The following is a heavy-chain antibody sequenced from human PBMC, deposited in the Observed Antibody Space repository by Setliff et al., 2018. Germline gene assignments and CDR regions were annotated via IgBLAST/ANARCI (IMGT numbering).Heavy chain of an antibody. V-gene: IGHV3-73*01. CDR3: VRDGNNWNDLDY. D-gene: IGHD1-20*01. CDR1: GFTFSGSA. Sequence: PGGSLRLSCAASGFTFSGSAVYWVRQASGRGLEWVGRIRSKADSYATAYAASVKARFTISRDNAKNSLYLQMNSLRVEDTALYYCVRDGNNWNDLDYWGHGTLVTVSS. J-gene: IGHJ4*01. CDR2: IRSKADSYAT.